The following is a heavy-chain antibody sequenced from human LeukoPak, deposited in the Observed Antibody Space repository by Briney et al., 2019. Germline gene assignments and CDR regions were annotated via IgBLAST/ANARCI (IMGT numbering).Heavy chain of an antibody. CDR3: ARTVVPAAICDY. CDR2: IWYGGSNK. J-gene: IGHJ4*02. CDR1: GFTLSSYG. D-gene: IGHD2-2*01. V-gene: IGHV3-33*01. Sequence: GGSLRLSCAASGFTLSSYGMHWVRQAPGKGLEWVAVIWYGGSNKYYADSVKGRFTISRDNSKNTLYLQMNSLRAEDTAVYYCARTVVPAAICDYWGQGTLVTVSS.